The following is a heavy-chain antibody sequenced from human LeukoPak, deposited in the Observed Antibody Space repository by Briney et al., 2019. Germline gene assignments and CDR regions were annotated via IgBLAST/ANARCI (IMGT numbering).Heavy chain of an antibody. J-gene: IGHJ6*02. V-gene: IGHV3-23*01. CDR2: ISGSGGTT. CDR3: ARDNLGGMDV. CDR1: GFTFSSYA. Sequence: GGSLRLSCAASGFTFSSYAMTWVRQAPGKGLEWVSAISGSGGTTYYADSVKGRFTISRDNSKNTLYMQMNSLRAEDTAVYYCARDNLGGMDVWGQGTTVTVSS.